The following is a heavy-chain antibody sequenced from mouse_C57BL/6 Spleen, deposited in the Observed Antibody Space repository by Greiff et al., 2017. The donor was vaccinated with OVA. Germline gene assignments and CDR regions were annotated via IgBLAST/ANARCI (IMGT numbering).Heavy chain of an antibody. CDR1: GYAFTNYL. D-gene: IGHD3-2*02. J-gene: IGHJ2*01. CDR2: INPGSGGT. V-gene: IGHV1-54*01. CDR3: ARSGGSGYGNY. Sequence: VKLQESGAELVRPGTSVKVSCKASGYAFTNYLIEWVKQRPGQGLEWIGVINPGSGGTNYNEKFKGKATLTADKSSSTAYMQLSSLTSEDSAVYFCARSGGSGYGNYWGQGTTLTVSS.